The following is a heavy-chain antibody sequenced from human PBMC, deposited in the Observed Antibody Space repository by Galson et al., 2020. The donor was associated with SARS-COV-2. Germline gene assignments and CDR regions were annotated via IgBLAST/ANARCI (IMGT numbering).Heavy chain of an antibody. Sequence: PCAASGFTFSTYGMHWVRQAPGKGLEWVAVIWYDGSNKYYADSVKGRFTISRDNSKNTLYLQMNSLRAEDTAVYYCARGGSSSKFPKYYYYGMDVWGQGTTVTVSS. D-gene: IGHD2-2*01. CDR3: ARGGSSSKFPKYYYYGMDV. J-gene: IGHJ6*02. CDR1: GFTFSTYG. CDR2: IWYDGSNK. V-gene: IGHV3-33*01.